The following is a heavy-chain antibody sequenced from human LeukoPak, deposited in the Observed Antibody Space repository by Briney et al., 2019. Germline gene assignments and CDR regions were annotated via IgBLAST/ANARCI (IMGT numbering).Heavy chain of an antibody. CDR1: GVTLSAYA. V-gene: IGHV3-23*01. CDR2: ISLSGGST. CDR3: AKDSGSSPPGDF. D-gene: IGHD6-6*01. J-gene: IGHJ4*02. Sequence: GGSLRLSCAASGVTLSAYAMSWVRQAPGKGLEWVSSISLSGGSTYYADSVKGRFTISRDSSKNTLYLQMNSLRAEDTAVYFCAKDSGSSPPGDFWGQGTLVSVSS.